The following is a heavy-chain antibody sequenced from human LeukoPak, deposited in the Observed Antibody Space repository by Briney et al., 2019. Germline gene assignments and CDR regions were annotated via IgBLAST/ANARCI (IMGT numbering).Heavy chain of an antibody. Sequence: GGSLRLSCAASGFTFSNYEMTWVRQAPGKGLEWVSYISISGSTIYYADSVKGRFTISRDNAKNSLYLQMNSLRAEDTAVYYCAKDIPLNKFDYWGQGTLVTVSS. CDR3: AKDIPLNKFDY. J-gene: IGHJ4*02. D-gene: IGHD1/OR15-1a*01. CDR1: GFTFSNYE. V-gene: IGHV3-48*03. CDR2: ISISGSTI.